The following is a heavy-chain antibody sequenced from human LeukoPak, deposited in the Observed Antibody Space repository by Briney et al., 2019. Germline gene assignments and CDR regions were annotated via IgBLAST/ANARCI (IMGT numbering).Heavy chain of an antibody. CDR3: ARFASGSHADY. V-gene: IGHV6-1*01. Sequence: SQTLSLTCAISGDSVSRNSVTWNWIRQSPSRGLIWLSRTDYRSKWYIDYAASVQSRIPVIPDTSKNQLSLHSNPLTPDDSAVYYCARFASGSHADYWGQGILVTVSS. CDR2: TDYRSKWYI. CDR1: GDSVSRNSVT. J-gene: IGHJ4*02. D-gene: IGHD3-16*01.